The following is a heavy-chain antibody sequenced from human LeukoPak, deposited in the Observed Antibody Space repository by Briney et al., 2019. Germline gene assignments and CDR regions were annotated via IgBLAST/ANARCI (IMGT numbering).Heavy chain of an antibody. CDR3: AGHIGGDYALWVSVYYMDV. V-gene: IGHV3-21*01. Sequence: SGGSLRLSCAASGFIFSSYSMSWVRQAPGKGLEWVSSISTSSSYIYYADSVKGRFTISRDNAKNSLYLQMNSLRAEDTAVYYCAGHIGGDYALWVSVYYMDVWGKGTTVTISS. CDR2: ISTSSSYI. J-gene: IGHJ6*03. D-gene: IGHD4-17*01. CDR1: GFIFSSYS.